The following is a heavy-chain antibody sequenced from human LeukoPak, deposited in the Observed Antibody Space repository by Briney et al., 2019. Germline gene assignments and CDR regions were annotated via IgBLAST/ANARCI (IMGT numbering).Heavy chain of an antibody. CDR2: ISYDGSNK. D-gene: IGHD4-17*01. CDR1: GFTFGTFA. J-gene: IGHJ6*04. Sequence: GGSLRLSCAAAGFTFGTFAMHWVRQAPGEGLEWVAVISYDGSNKYYADSVKGRSTISRDNSKNTLYLQMNSLRPEDTAVYYCAKNARDYGDYDHYGMDVWGKGTTVTVSS. CDR3: AKNARDYGDYDHYGMDV. V-gene: IGHV3-30*18.